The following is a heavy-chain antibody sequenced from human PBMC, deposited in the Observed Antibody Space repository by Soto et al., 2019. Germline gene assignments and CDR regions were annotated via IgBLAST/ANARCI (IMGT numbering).Heavy chain of an antibody. J-gene: IGHJ4*02. Sequence: PSETLSLTCAVYGGSFSGDYWSWIRQPPGKGLEWIGEINHSGSTNYNPSLKSRVTISVDTSKNQFSLKLSSVTAADTAVYYCARGRRYCSSTSCYAPYFDYWGQGTLVTVSS. D-gene: IGHD2-2*01. V-gene: IGHV4-34*01. CDR2: INHSGST. CDR3: ARGRRYCSSTSCYAPYFDY. CDR1: GGSFSGDY.